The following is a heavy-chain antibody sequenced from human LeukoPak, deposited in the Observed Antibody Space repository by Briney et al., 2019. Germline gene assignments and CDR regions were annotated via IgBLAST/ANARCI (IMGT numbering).Heavy chain of an antibody. CDR1: GYTFTGYY. CDR3: ARDLFTRKTLGNWDSRAFHI. J-gene: IGHJ3*02. V-gene: IGHV1-2*02. D-gene: IGHD1-14*01. CDR2: INPNSGGT. Sequence: ASVKVSCKASGYTFTGYYMHWVRQAPGQGLQGLGWINPNSGGTNYAQNFQGRVTVTRDTSTATAYMELRWLTSDDTAVYYCARDLFTRKTLGNWDSRAFHIWGQGTMVTVSS.